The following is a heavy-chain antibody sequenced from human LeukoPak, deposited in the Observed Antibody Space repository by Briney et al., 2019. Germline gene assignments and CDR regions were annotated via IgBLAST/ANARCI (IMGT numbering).Heavy chain of an antibody. CDR3: ARDLHYAFDI. Sequence: GGSLRLSCAASGFTFSGYAMNWVRQAPGKGLEWVSHIYSSDTTYADSVKGRFTISRDNAKNSLYLQMNSLRDEDAAVYYCARDLHYAFDIWGQGTMVTASS. CDR1: GFTFSGYA. D-gene: IGHD4-11*01. V-gene: IGHV3-48*02. J-gene: IGHJ3*02. CDR2: IYSSDTT.